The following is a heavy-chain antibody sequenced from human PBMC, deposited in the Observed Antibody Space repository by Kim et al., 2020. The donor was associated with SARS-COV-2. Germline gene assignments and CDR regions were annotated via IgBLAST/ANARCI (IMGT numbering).Heavy chain of an antibody. CDR3: ARDREDIVVVPAPMYFDY. V-gene: IGHV7-4-1*02. J-gene: IGHJ4*02. CDR1: GYTFTSYA. Sequence: ASVKVSCKASGYTFTSYAMNWVRQAPGQGLEWMGWINSNTGNPTYAQGFTGRLLFSLDTSVSTAYLQNSSLKAEDTAVYYCARDREDIVVVPAPMYFDYWGQGTLVTVSS. D-gene: IGHD2-2*01. CDR2: INSNTGNP.